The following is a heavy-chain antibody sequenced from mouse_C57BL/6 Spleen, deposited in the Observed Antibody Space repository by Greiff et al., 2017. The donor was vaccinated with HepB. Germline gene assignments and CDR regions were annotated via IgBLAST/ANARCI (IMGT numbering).Heavy chain of an antibody. J-gene: IGHJ3*01. Sequence: QVQLQQPGAELVRPGSSVKLSCKASGYTFTSYWMHWVKQRPIQGLEWIGNIDPSDSETHYNQKFKDKATLTVDKSSSTAYMQLSSLTSEDSAVYYCARDFYYGNPFAYWGQGTLVTVSA. CDR3: ARDFYYGNPFAY. V-gene: IGHV1-52*01. CDR2: IDPSDSET. CDR1: GYTFTSYW. D-gene: IGHD2-1*01.